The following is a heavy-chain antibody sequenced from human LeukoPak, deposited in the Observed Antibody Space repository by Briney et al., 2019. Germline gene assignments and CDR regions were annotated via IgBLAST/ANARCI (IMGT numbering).Heavy chain of an antibody. Sequence: PGESLKLSCAASGFSLSSHGLNWVRQDPGKGLEWVSFIGTGTLRSYADSVRGRFTISRDNAKNSLYLQMNSLRAEDTAVYYCSTDYTHGGVWGQGTLVTVSS. J-gene: IGHJ4*02. D-gene: IGHD3-10*01. V-gene: IGHV3-21*05. CDR1: GFSLSSHG. CDR3: STDYTHGGV. CDR2: IGTGTLR.